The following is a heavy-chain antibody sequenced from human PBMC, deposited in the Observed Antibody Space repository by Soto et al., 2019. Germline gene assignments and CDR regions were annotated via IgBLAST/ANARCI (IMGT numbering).Heavy chain of an antibody. V-gene: IGHV4-30-2*01. CDR2: IYHSGIT. Sequence: SETLSLTCAVSGTSINNGGYSWSWIRQPPGKGLEWIGYIYHSGITSYSPSLKSRVTISADRSNNQFSLRLSSVTAADTAVYYCARVAGSSRGYFDYWGQGTLVTVSS. D-gene: IGHD6-6*01. CDR3: ARVAGSSRGYFDY. J-gene: IGHJ4*02. CDR1: GTSINNGGYS.